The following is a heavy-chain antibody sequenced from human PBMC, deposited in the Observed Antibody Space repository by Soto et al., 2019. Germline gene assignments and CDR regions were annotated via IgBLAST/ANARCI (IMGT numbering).Heavy chain of an antibody. J-gene: IGHJ5*02. CDR2: IGTAGDP. CDR3: ARGVRHYDSSGYPYNWFDP. V-gene: IGHV3-13*05. Sequence: PEGSLRLSCAASGFTFSSYDMHWVRQATGKGLEWVSAIGTAGDPYYPGSVKGRFTISRENAKNSLYLQMNSLRAGDTAVYYCARGVRHYDSSGYPYNWFDPWGQGTLVTVSS. CDR1: GFTFSSYD. D-gene: IGHD3-22*01.